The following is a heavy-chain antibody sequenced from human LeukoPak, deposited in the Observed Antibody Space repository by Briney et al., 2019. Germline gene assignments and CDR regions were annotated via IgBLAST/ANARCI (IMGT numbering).Heavy chain of an antibody. CDR1: GFTFTTYA. J-gene: IGHJ2*01. CDR2: ISGSGGNT. V-gene: IGHV3-23*01. Sequence: GGSLRLSCAASGFTFTTYALSWVRQAPGKGLEWVSAISGSGGNTYYTDPVKGRFTISRDNSKNTLYLQMNSLRAEDTAIYYCARRAYDSSGFDLWGRGSLVTVSS. CDR3: ARRAYDSSGFDL. D-gene: IGHD3-22*01.